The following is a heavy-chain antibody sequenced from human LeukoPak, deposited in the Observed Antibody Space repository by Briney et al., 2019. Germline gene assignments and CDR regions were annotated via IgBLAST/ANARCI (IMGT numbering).Heavy chain of an antibody. V-gene: IGHV4-39*07. CDR2: IYYSGST. CDR1: GGSLSSSSYY. CDR3: ARDSSYYYDSSGYIDY. D-gene: IGHD3-22*01. Sequence: SETLSLTCTVSGGSLSSSSYYWGWIRQPPGKGLEWIGSIYYSGSTYYNPSLKSRVTISVDTSKNQFSLKLNSVTAADTAVYYCARDSSYYYDSSGYIDYWGQGTLVTVSS. J-gene: IGHJ4*02.